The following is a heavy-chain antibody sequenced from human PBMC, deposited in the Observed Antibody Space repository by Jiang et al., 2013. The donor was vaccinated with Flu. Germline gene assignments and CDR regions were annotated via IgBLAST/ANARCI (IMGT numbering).Heavy chain of an antibody. CDR3: ARKGPTGILEWFNYYYYMDV. J-gene: IGHJ6*03. CDR1: GFTVSSNY. CDR2: IYSGGST. Sequence: GGGLVQPGGSLRLSCAASGFTVSSNYMSWVRQAPGKGLEWVSVIYSGGSTYYADSVKGRFTISRDNSKNTLYLQMNSLRAEDTAVYYCARKGPTGILEWFNYYYYMDVWGKGTTVTVSS. V-gene: IGHV3-66*02. D-gene: IGHD3-3*01.